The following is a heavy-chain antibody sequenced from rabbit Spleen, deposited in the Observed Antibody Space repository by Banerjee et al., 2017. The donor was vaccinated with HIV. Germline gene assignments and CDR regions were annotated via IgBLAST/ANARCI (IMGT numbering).Heavy chain of an antibody. D-gene: IGHD1-1*01. Sequence: QEQLVESGGGLVRPEESLTLTCKVSGFTLSTYWICWVRQASGKGLEWIGCFYGGDTAINDYATWAEGRLTISKTSSTTVTLQMTGLTAADTATYLCARDLDGVIGWNFGWWGPGTLVTVS. CDR1: GFTLSTYW. CDR2: FYGGDTAIN. CDR3: ARDLDGVIGWNFGW. V-gene: IGHV1S45*01. J-gene: IGHJ4*01.